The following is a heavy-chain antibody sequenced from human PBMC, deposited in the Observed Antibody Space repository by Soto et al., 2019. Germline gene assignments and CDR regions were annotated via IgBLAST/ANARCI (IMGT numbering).Heavy chain of an antibody. CDR2: IYYSGST. CDR3: ARDRAKWKDYYYYGMDV. D-gene: IGHD1-20*01. CDR1: GGSISSGDDF. J-gene: IGHJ6*02. V-gene: IGHV4-30-4*01. Sequence: QVQLQESGPGLVKPSQTLSLTCTVSGGSISSGDDFWTWIRQPPGKGLEWIGYIYYSGSTYYNPSLKRRLTMSVYTSKNQFSLKLSSVTAADTAVYYCARDRAKWKDYYYYGMDVWGQGTTVTVSS.